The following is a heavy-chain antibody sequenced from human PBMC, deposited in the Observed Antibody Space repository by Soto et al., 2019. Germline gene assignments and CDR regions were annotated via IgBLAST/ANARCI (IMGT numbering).Heavy chain of an antibody. J-gene: IGHJ6*02. Sequence: SETLSLTCTVSGGSISSYYWSWIRQPPGKGLEWIGYIYYSGSTNYNPSLKSRVTISVDTSKNQFSLKLSSVTAADTAVYYCAREAGYSYGSYYYYYYGMDVWAKGPRSPSP. D-gene: IGHD5-18*01. CDR3: AREAGYSYGSYYYYYYGMDV. CDR1: GGSISSYY. V-gene: IGHV4-59*01. CDR2: IYYSGST.